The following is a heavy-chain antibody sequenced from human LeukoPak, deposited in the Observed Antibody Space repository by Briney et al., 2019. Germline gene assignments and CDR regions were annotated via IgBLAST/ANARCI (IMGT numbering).Heavy chain of an antibody. J-gene: IGHJ5*02. Sequence: SVKLSCKASGGTFSSYAISRVRQAPGQGLEWMGSFIPILGIANCAQKFQGRVTIIADKSTSTAYMELSSLRSEDTGVYYCARGPLTNIIAAAANWFDPWGQGTLVTVSS. CDR1: GGTFSSYA. D-gene: IGHD6-13*01. CDR2: FIPILGIA. V-gene: IGHV1-69*04. CDR3: ARGPLTNIIAAAANWFDP.